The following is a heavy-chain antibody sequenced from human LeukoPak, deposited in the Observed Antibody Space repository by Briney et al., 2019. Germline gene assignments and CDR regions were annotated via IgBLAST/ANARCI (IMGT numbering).Heavy chain of an antibody. CDR1: GFTFSCYE. CDR3: ARWGPGQTQFDY. V-gene: IGHV3-48*03. J-gene: IGHJ4*02. Sequence: PGVSLIFSCAASGFTFSCYEMNWIRQAPGTALVSSSYLSSSGSTIYYAASVKGRFTISIDNAKNSLYLQMNSLRAEDTAVYYCARWGPGQTQFDYWGQGTLVTVSS. CDR2: LSSSGSTI. D-gene: IGHD3-16*01.